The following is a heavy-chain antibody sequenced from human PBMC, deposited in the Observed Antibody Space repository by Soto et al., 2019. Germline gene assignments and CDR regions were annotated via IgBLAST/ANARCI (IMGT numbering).Heavy chain of an antibody. Sequence: QVQLVESGGGVVQPGRPLRLSCGTSGFTFSSYGMHWVRQAPGKGLEWVALIDYDGSEKYYADSVKGRFTISRDYSTNTLYLQMSTLRVEDTGVYYCARDRSSGYSTGWHTSLDYWGRGTRVTVSS. CDR1: GFTFSSYG. J-gene: IGHJ4*02. CDR2: IDYDGSEK. D-gene: IGHD6-19*01. CDR3: ARDRSSGYSTGWHTSLDY. V-gene: IGHV3-33*01.